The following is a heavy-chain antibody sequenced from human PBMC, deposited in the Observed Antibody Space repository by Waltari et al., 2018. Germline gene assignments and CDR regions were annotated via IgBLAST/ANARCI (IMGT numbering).Heavy chain of an antibody. J-gene: IGHJ4*02. CDR2: ISGSGGST. CDR1: GFHLSSYA. D-gene: IGHD1-26*01. Sequence: EVQLVEAGGGWVQPGGSRRLSCSTSGFHLSSYAMSRVRQAPGKGLEGVSAISGSGGSTYYADSVKGRFTISRDNSKNTLYLQMNSLRAEDTAVYYYAKDVGARIFDYWGQGTLVTVSS. V-gene: IGHV3-23*04. CDR3: AKDVGARIFDY.